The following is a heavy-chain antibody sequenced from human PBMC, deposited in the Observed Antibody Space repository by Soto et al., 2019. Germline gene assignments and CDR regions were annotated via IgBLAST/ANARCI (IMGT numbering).Heavy chain of an antibody. D-gene: IGHD5-12*01. CDR2: IVVGSGNT. V-gene: IGHV1-58*01. CDR3: AAGGDIVAIYFDY. CDR1: GFTFTSSA. J-gene: IGHJ4*02. Sequence: SVKVSCKASGFTFTSSAVQWVRQARGQRLEWLGWIVVGSGNTNYAQKFQERVTITRDMSTSTAYMELSSLRSEDTAVYYCAAGGDIVAIYFDYWGQGTLVTVSS.